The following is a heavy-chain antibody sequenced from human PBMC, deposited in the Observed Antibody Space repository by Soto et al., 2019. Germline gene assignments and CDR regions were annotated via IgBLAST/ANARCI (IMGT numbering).Heavy chain of an antibody. Sequence: SETLSLTCTVSGGSISSGDYYWSWIRQPPGKGLEWIGYIYYSGSTYYNPSLKSRVTISVDTSKNQFSLKLSSVTAADTAVYYCAREGPGRAIDYWGQGTRVTVSS. J-gene: IGHJ4*02. CDR1: GGSISSGDYY. CDR2: IYYSGST. CDR3: AREGPGRAIDY. V-gene: IGHV4-30-4*01.